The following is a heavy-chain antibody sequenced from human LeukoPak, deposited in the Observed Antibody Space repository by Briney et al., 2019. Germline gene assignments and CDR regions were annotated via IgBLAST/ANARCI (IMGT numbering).Heavy chain of an antibody. CDR1: GFTFSSYW. V-gene: IGHV3-74*01. D-gene: IGHD5-24*01. CDR3: ARDMGWLQFRAFDI. Sequence: PGGSLRLSCAASGFTFSSYWMHWDRQAPGKGLVWVSRINSDGSSTSYADSVKGRFTISRDNAKNTLYLQMNSLRAEDTAVYYCARDMGWLQFRAFDIWGQGTMVTVSS. J-gene: IGHJ3*02. CDR2: INSDGSST.